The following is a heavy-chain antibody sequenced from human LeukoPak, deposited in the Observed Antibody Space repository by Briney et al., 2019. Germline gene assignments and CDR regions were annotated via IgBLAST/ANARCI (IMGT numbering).Heavy chain of an antibody. CDR3: ARGRGYSYHDY. Sequence: GGSLRLSCAASGFNFSNYWMSWVRQAPGKGLEWVANINQDGSEKYYVDSVKGQFTISRDNAKNSLYLQMNSLRAEDTAVYYCARGRGYSYHDYWGQGTLVTVSS. J-gene: IGHJ4*02. CDR1: GFNFSNYW. V-gene: IGHV3-7*01. CDR2: INQDGSEK. D-gene: IGHD5-18*01.